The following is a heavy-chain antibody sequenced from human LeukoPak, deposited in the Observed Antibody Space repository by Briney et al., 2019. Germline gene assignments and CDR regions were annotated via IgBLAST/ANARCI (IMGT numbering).Heavy chain of an antibody. Sequence: RASVKVSCKASGYTFTSYDINWVRQATGQGLEWMGWINPNSGGTNYAQKFQGRVTMTRDTSISTAYMELSSLRSEDTAVYYCATDLFDRIAARSGFDYWGQGTLVTVSS. CDR3: ATDLFDRIAARSGFDY. CDR1: GYTFTSYD. V-gene: IGHV1-2*02. J-gene: IGHJ4*02. D-gene: IGHD6-6*01. CDR2: INPNSGGT.